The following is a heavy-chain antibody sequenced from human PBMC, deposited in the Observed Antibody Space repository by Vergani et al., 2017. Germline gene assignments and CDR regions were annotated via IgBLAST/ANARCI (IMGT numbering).Heavy chain of an antibody. CDR2: LSASDRRT. J-gene: IGHJ4*02. CDR1: GFTFIMHA. Sequence: EVQLLESGGDLVQPGGSLRLSCAASGFTFIMHAMSWVRQAPGKGLEWVSTLSASDRRTHYADSVKGRFTISRDNSKNTLFLQMHSLRAEDTAVYYCARVDTIFGVIIPGDYWGQGTLVTVSS. D-gene: IGHD3-3*01. V-gene: IGHV3-23*01. CDR3: ARVDTIFGVIIPGDY.